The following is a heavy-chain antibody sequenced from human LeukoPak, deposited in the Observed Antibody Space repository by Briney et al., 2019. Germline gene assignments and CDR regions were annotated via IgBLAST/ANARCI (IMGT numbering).Heavy chain of an antibody. J-gene: IGHJ3*02. Sequence: ASVTVSCKASGYTFTSYGISWVRQAPGQGLEWMGWISAYNGNTNYAQKLQGRVTMTTDTSTSTAYMEQRSLRADDTAVYYCARGVTMVRGGYAFDIWGQGTMVTVSS. V-gene: IGHV1-18*01. CDR3: ARGVTMVRGGYAFDI. CDR1: GYTFTSYG. D-gene: IGHD3-10*01. CDR2: ISAYNGNT.